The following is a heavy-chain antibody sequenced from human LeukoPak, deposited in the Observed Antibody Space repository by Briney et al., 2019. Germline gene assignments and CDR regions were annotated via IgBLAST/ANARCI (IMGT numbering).Heavy chain of an antibody. J-gene: IGHJ4*02. V-gene: IGHV1-8*01. Sequence: SVKVSCKASGYTFTTYDVSWVRQAPGHRLQWVGWMNPHSGNTGYAHKFQGRVTMTRDTSINTAYMELTSLTSDDTAVYYCARDGSRSWGLAYWGRGTLVAVSS. CDR1: GYTFTTYD. CDR2: MNPHSGNT. D-gene: IGHD3-16*01. CDR3: ARDGSRSWGLAY.